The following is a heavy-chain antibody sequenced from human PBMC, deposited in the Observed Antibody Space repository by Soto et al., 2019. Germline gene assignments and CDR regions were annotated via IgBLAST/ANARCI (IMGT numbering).Heavy chain of an antibody. D-gene: IGHD3-3*01. Sequence: HVQLVESGGGVVQPGRSLRLSCAASGFTFSSYGMHWVRQAPGKGLEWVAVISYDGSNKYYADSVKGRFTISRDNSKNTLYLQMNSLRAEDTAVYYCAKGDGMESGWFDYWGQGTLVTVSS. V-gene: IGHV3-30*18. J-gene: IGHJ4*02. CDR1: GFTFSSYG. CDR2: ISYDGSNK. CDR3: AKGDGMESGWFDY.